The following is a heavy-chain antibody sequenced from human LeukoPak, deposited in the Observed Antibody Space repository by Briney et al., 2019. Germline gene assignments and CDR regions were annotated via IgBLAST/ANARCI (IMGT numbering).Heavy chain of an antibody. CDR1: GFAFSSYA. CDR3: ARDEGVSFDY. Sequence: GGSLRLSCAASGFAFSSYAMSWVRQPPGKGLEWVSVISRRDDYTYYADSVKGRFTISRDNAKNSLFLQMNSLRAEDTAVYYCARDEGVSFDYWGQGILVTVSS. CDR2: ISRRDDYT. J-gene: IGHJ4*02. V-gene: IGHV3-21*01.